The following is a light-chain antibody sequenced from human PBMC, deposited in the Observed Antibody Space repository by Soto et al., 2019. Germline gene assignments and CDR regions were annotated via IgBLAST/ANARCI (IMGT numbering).Light chain of an antibody. CDR3: QSYDSSLSGSV. V-gene: IGLV1-40*01. J-gene: IGLJ3*02. CDR1: SSNIGAGYD. Sequence: QSVLTQPPSVSGAPGQRVTISCTGSSSNIGAGYDVHWYQHLPGTAPKLLIYGNNNRPSGVPDRFSGSKSGTSASLAITGLQAEDEADYYCQSYDSSLSGSVFGGGTQLTVL. CDR2: GNN.